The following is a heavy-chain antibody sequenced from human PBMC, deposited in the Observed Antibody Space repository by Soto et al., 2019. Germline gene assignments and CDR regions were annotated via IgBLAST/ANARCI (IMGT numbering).Heavy chain of an antibody. CDR1: GGSISSYY. CDR3: ARAAGYSSGWYRGYYYYYGMDA. J-gene: IGHJ6*02. D-gene: IGHD6-19*01. Sequence: SETLSLTCTVSGGSISSYYWSWIRQPPGKGLEWIGYIYYSGSTNYNPSLKSRVTISVDTSKNQFSLKLSSVTAADTAVYYCARAAGYSSGWYRGYYYYYGMDAWGQGTTVTVSS. V-gene: IGHV4-59*01. CDR2: IYYSGST.